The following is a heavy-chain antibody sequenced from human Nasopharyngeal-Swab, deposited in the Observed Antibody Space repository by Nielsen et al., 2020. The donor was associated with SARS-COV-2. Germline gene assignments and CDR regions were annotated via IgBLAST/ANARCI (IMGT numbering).Heavy chain of an antibody. CDR2: ISGSGSST. J-gene: IGHJ4*02. CDR3: AKPASTTSFSYFDY. CDR1: GFTFSSYA. V-gene: IGHV3-23*01. Sequence: GVLKISCAASGFTFSSYAMSWVRQAPGKGLEWVSAISGSGSSTYYADSVKGRFTISRDNSKNTLSLQMNSLRADDTAVYYCAKPASTTSFSYFDYWGQGTLVSVSS. D-gene: IGHD2/OR15-2a*01.